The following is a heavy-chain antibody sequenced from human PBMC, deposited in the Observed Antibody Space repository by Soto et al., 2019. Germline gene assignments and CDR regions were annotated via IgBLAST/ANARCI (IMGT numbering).Heavy chain of an antibody. CDR1: GGSVGSDSYY. V-gene: IGHV4-61*01. J-gene: IGHJ4*02. CDR2: IHYNGRT. D-gene: IGHD2-2*01. Sequence: QVQLRESGPGLVKPSETLSLTCTISGGSVGSDSYYWSWIRQPPGKGLEWIGYIHYNGRTNYNPSLTRRVSISIDTSMNQFSLKLSSVTAADTAVYFCARAPFSRLADYFDYWGQGTLATVSS. CDR3: ARAPFSRLADYFDY.